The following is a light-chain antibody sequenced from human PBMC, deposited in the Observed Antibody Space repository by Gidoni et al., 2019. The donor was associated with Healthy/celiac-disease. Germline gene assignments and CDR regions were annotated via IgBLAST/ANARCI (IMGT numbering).Light chain of an antibody. CDR3: CSYAGSYPVV. V-gene: IGLV2-11*01. Sequence: QSALTQPRSVSGSPGQSVTISCTGTSIDVGGYNYVSWYQQHPGKAPKLMSYDVSKRPSGVPDRFSGSKSGNTASLTISGLQAEDEADYYCCSYAGSYPVVFGGGTKLTVL. CDR2: DVS. J-gene: IGLJ2*01. CDR1: SIDVGGYNY.